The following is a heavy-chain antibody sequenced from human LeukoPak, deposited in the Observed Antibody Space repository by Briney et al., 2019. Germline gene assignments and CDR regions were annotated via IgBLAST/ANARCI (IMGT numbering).Heavy chain of an antibody. D-gene: IGHD6-13*01. CDR3: ARVAQVAAATGPFQFYYYYYMDV. CDR1: GYSISSDYY. J-gene: IGHJ6*03. Sequence: SETLSLTCTVSGYSISSDYYWGWIRQPPGKGLEWIGSIYHSGSTYYNPSLKSRVTISVDTSKSQFSLKLSSVTAADTAVYYCARVAQVAAATGPFQFYYYYYMDVWGKGTTVTVSS. V-gene: IGHV4-38-2*02. CDR2: IYHSGST.